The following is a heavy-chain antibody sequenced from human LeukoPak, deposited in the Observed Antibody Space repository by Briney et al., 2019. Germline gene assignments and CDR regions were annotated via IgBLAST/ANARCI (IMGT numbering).Heavy chain of an antibody. Sequence: GGSLRLSCVASGFIFSNYVLHWVRQAPGKGLEWVAVIGFDGSNNYYTDSVKGRFTISRDNSKNTLYLQMNSLRAEDTAVYYCAKDGENWGQGTLVTVSS. CDR1: GFIFSNYV. J-gene: IGHJ4*02. CDR2: IGFDGSNN. CDR3: AKDGEN. D-gene: IGHD3-10*01. V-gene: IGHV3-33*06.